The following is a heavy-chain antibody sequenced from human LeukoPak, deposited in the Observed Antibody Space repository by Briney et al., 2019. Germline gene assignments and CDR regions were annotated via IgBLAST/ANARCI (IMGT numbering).Heavy chain of an antibody. Sequence: PGKSLRLSCAASGFTFSSYCMHWVRQPPGKWLEWVAVISYEGSNKYYGSSVKGRFPISRDNSRNTLYLQMNSLRAEDTAVYYCAKDVLYHYYDNSGYLFDYWGQGTLVTVSS. CDR3: AKDVLYHYYDNSGYLFDY. CDR2: ISYEGSNK. J-gene: IGHJ4*02. CDR1: GFTFSSYC. D-gene: IGHD3-22*01. V-gene: IGHV3-30*18.